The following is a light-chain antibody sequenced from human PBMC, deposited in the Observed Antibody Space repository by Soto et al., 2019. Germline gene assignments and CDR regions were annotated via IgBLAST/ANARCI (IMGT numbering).Light chain of an antibody. J-gene: IGKJ4*01. CDR3: HKYDSAPLT. CDR2: GAS. Sequence: DTQMTQSPSFLSASVGDRVTITCRASQGISTYLAWFQQKPGKLPNILIYGASTLPSGVPSRFRGRGSGTDFTLTISSLQPEDAATYYCHKYDSAPLTFGGGTKVEI. CDR1: QGISTY. V-gene: IGKV1-27*01.